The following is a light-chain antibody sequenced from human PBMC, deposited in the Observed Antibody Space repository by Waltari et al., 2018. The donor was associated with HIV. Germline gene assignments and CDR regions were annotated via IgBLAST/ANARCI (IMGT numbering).Light chain of an antibody. CDR1: QSVSSSY. Sequence: EIVLTQSPGTLSLSPGERATVSCRASQSVSSSYLAWYQQTPGQAPRLLIYRASTRATGIPDRFSGSGSGTDFTLTISRLEPEDFAVYYCQQYGSSPTFGQGTKVEIK. V-gene: IGKV3-20*01. CDR3: QQYGSSPT. CDR2: RAS. J-gene: IGKJ1*01.